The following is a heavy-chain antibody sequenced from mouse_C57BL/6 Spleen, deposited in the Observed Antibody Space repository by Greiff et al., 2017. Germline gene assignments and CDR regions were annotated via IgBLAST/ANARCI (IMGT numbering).Heavy chain of an antibody. J-gene: IGHJ4*01. CDR2: IYPGDGDT. D-gene: IGHD1-1*01. CDR3: ARRTTVYAMDY. V-gene: IGHV1-80*01. Sequence: VQVVESGAELVKPGASVKISCKASGYAFSSYWMNWVKQRPGKGLEWIGQIYPGDGDTNYNGKFKGKATLTADKSSSTAYMQLSSLTSEDSAVYFCARRTTVYAMDYWGQGTSVTVSS. CDR1: GYAFSSYW.